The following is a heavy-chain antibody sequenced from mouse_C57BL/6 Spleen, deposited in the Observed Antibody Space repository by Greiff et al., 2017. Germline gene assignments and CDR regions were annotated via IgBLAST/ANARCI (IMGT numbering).Heavy chain of an antibody. CDR3: ARVDGYFDRAMDY. CDR2: ISYDGSN. J-gene: IGHJ4*01. V-gene: IGHV3-6*01. CDR1: GYSITSGYY. D-gene: IGHD2-3*01. Sequence: EVQLQESGPGLVKPSQSLSLTCSVTGYSITSGYYWNWIRQFPGNKLEWMGYISYDGSNNYNPSLKNRISITRDTSKNQFFLKLNSVTTEDTATYYCARVDGYFDRAMDYWGQGTSVTVSS.